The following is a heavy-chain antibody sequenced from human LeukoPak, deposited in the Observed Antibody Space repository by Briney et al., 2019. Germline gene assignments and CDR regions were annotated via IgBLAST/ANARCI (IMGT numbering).Heavy chain of an antibody. CDR3: ARLWFGDDAFDI. CDR2: IYYSGST. CDR1: GGSISSYY. D-gene: IGHD3-10*01. Sequence: PSETLSLTCTVSGGSISSYYWSWIRQPPGTGRKWIGYIYYSGSTNYNPSLKSRVTISVDTSKNQFSLKLSSVTAADTAVYYCARLWFGDDAFDIWGQGTMVTVSS. J-gene: IGHJ3*02. V-gene: IGHV4-59*08.